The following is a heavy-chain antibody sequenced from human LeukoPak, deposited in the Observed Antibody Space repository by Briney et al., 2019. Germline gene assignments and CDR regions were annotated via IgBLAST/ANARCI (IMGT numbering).Heavy chain of an antibody. V-gene: IGHV3-30-3*02. J-gene: IGHJ4*02. D-gene: IGHD2/OR15-2a*01. Sequence: GRSLRLSCAASGFTFSSYAMHWVRQAPGKGLEWVAVISYDGSNKYYADSVKGRFTISRDNSKTTLYLQMNSLRAEDTAVYYCAKIGIGANMDYWGQGTLVTVSS. CDR1: GFTFSSYA. CDR3: AKIGIGANMDY. CDR2: ISYDGSNK.